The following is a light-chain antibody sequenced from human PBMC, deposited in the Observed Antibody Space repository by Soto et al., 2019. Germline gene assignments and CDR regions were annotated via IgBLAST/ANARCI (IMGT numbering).Light chain of an antibody. CDR2: GAS. CDR3: QQYNNWPPIT. Sequence: EIVLTQSPATPSLSPGERATLSCRSSQSVSSYLAWYQQKPGQAPRLLIYGASTRATGIPARFSGSGSGTEFTLTISSLQSEDFAVYYCQQYNNWPPITFGQGTRLEI. J-gene: IGKJ5*01. V-gene: IGKV3-15*01. CDR1: QSVSSY.